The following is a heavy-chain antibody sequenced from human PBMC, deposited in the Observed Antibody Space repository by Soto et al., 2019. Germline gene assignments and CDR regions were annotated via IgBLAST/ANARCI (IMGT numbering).Heavy chain of an antibody. D-gene: IGHD2-15*01. CDR1: GGSISSSSYY. CDR2: IYYSGST. V-gene: IGHV4-39*01. J-gene: IGHJ4*02. CDR3: ARLAIVVVVAVPGV. Sequence: QLQLQESGPGLVKPSETLSLTCTVSGGSISSSSYYWGWIRQPPGKGLEWIGSIYYSGSTYYNPSLNSRVTISVDTSKNQFSLKLSSVTAADTAVYYCARLAIVVVVAVPGVWGQGTLVTVSS.